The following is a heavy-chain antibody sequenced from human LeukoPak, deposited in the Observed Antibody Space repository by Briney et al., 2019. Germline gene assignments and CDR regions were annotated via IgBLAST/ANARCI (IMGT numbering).Heavy chain of an antibody. Sequence: SVKVSCKASGGTFSSYAISWVRQAPGQGLEWMGGIIPTFGTANYAQKFQGRVTITADESTSTAYMELSSLRSEDTAVYYCARGYYYDSSGYYYESFDYWGQGTLVTVSS. CDR1: GGTFSSYA. J-gene: IGHJ4*02. D-gene: IGHD3-22*01. CDR2: IIPTFGTA. V-gene: IGHV1-69*13. CDR3: ARGYYYDSSGYYYESFDY.